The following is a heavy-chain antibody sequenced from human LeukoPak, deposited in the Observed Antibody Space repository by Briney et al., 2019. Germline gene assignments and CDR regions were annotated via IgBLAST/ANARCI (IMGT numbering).Heavy chain of an antibody. D-gene: IGHD6-13*01. J-gene: IGHJ4*02. Sequence: PGGSLRLSCAASGFTFSSYAMSWVRQAPGKGLEWVSAISGSGGSTYYADSVKGRFTISRDNSKNTLYLQMNSLRAEDTAVYYCAKTSSSWYEIHYFDYWGQGTLVTVSS. CDR2: ISGSGGST. V-gene: IGHV3-23*01. CDR3: AKTSSSWYEIHYFDY. CDR1: GFTFSSYA.